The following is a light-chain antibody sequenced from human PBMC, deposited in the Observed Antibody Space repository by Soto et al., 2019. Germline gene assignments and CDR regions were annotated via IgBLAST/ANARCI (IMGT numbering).Light chain of an antibody. V-gene: IGKV1-5*01. CDR3: QHYHSYPIT. Sequence: DIQMTQSPSTLSASIGDRVTITCRASQSITTFLAWYQQKPGKAPQILIYDASKLEPGVPSRLSGGGSGTEFTLTISSLQPDDFATYYCQHYHSYPITFGQGTRLEI. CDR2: DAS. J-gene: IGKJ5*01. CDR1: QSITTF.